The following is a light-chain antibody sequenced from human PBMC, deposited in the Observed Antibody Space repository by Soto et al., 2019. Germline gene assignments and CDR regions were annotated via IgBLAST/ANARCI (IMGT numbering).Light chain of an antibody. CDR3: QQRHMWPIT. V-gene: IGKV3-15*01. CDR1: QSVSNK. Sequence: EIVMTQSPATLSVSPGERATLSCRASQSVSNKLAWYQQKPGQAPRLLIYGASTRATGIPARFSGSGSGTEFTLTISSLEPEDSAVYYCQQRHMWPITFGQGTRLEIK. CDR2: GAS. J-gene: IGKJ5*01.